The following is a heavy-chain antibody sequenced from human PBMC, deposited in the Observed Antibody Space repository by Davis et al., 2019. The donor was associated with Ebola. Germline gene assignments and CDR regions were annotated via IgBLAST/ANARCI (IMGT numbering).Heavy chain of an antibody. D-gene: IGHD1-26*01. CDR2: TTSTSSYI. V-gene: IGHV3-21*01. CDR1: GFTFSSYS. J-gene: IGHJ4*02. CDR3: ARDLVPGTPDYFDC. Sequence: PGGSLRLSCAASGFTFSSYSMNWVRQSPGKGLEWVSFTTSTSSYIYYADSVKGRFTISRDNAKNSLYLQMNSLRVEDTAVYYCARDLVPGTPDYFDCWGQGTLVTVSS.